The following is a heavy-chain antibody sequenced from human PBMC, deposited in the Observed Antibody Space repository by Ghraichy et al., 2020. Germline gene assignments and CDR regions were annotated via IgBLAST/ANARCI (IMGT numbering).Heavy chain of an antibody. Sequence: SETLSLTCTVSGGSISSSSYYWGWIRQPPGKGLEWIGSIYYSGSTYYNPSLKSRVTISVDTSKNQFSLKLSSVTAADTAVYYCARHWLYSGDAFDIWGQGTMVTVSS. CDR3: ARHWLYSGDAFDI. D-gene: IGHD1-26*01. CDR2: IYYSGST. CDR1: GGSISSSSYY. J-gene: IGHJ3*02. V-gene: IGHV4-39*01.